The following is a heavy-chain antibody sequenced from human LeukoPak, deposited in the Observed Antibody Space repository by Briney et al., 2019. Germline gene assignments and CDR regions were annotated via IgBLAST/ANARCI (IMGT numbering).Heavy chain of an antibody. J-gene: IGHJ3*02. CDR2: IIPSLGIA. CDR3: ARKNSSGWYGSDAFDI. D-gene: IGHD6-19*01. CDR1: GGTFSSYA. Sequence: SVKVSCKASGGTFSSYAISWVRQAPGQGLEWMGRIIPSLGIANYAQKFQGRVTITADKSTSTAYMELSSLRSEDTAVYYCARKNSSGWYGSDAFDIWGQGTMVTVSS. V-gene: IGHV1-69*04.